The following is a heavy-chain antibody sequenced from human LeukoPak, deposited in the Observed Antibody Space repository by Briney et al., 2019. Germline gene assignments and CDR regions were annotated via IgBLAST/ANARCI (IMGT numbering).Heavy chain of an antibody. V-gene: IGHV3-21*01. Sequence: GGSLRLSCAASGFTFSSYSMNWVRQAPGKGPEWVSSISSSSSYIYYADSVKGRFTISRDNAKNSLYLQMNSLRAEDTAVYYCARDRKTTVNRRPIDYWGQGTLVTVSS. CDR3: ARDRKTTVNRRPIDY. J-gene: IGHJ4*02. CDR2: ISSSSSYI. D-gene: IGHD4-11*01. CDR1: GFTFSSYS.